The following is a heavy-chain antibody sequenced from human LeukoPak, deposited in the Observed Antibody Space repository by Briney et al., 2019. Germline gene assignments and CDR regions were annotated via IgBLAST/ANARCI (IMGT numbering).Heavy chain of an antibody. CDR3: ATAGYGSGSYYY. V-gene: IGHV1-24*01. CDR1: GYTLTELS. J-gene: IGHJ4*02. Sequence: GASVNVSCKVSGYTLTELSMHWVRQAPGKGGEWMGGFDPEDGETIYAQKFQGRVTMTADTSTDTAYMELSSLRSEDTAVYYCATAGYGSGSYYYWGQGTLVTVSS. CDR2: FDPEDGET. D-gene: IGHD3-10*01.